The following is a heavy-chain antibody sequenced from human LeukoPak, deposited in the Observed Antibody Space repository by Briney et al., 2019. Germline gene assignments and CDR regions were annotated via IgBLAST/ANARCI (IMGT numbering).Heavy chain of an antibody. CDR2: IRQDGTEI. D-gene: IGHD3-10*02. CDR3: ARCSSRRSASDY. V-gene: IGHV3-7*01. J-gene: IGHJ4*02. CDR1: GFTFSSHW. Sequence: GGSLRLSCAASGFTFSSHWMIWVRQAPGKGLEWVANIRQDGTEIYYVDFVKGRFTISRDNAKNSLYLQMNSLRADDTAVYYCARCSSRRSASDYWGQGTLVTVSS.